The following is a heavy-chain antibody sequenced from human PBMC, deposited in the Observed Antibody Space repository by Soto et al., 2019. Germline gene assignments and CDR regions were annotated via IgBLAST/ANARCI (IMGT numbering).Heavy chain of an antibody. CDR3: ARGSGSSWFDS. Sequence: QVHLVQSGAEVKDPGASVKVSCRPSGYTFTDNYIHWVRQAPGQGLEWMGWMSAGSGATKFAVRFQGRVTMTRDTSIRTAYMELTTLTLDDTAVYYCARGSGSSWFDSWGQGTPVAVSS. V-gene: IGHV1-2*02. D-gene: IGHD6-25*01. CDR2: MSAGSGAT. J-gene: IGHJ5*01. CDR1: GYTFTDNY.